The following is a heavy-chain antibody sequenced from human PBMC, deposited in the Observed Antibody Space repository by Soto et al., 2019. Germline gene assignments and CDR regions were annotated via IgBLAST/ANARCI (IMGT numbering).Heavy chain of an antibody. CDR3: AHRPSYCSGGSCYSGFDY. V-gene: IGHV2-5*02. Sequence: SGPTLVNPTQTLTLTCTFSGFSLSTSGVGVGWIRQPPGKALEWLALIYWDGDKRYSPSLKSRLTITKDTSKNQMVLTMTNMDPVDTATYYCAHRPSYCSGGSCYSGFDYWGQGTLVTVS. D-gene: IGHD2-15*01. CDR2: IYWDGDK. J-gene: IGHJ4*02. CDR1: GFSLSTSGVG.